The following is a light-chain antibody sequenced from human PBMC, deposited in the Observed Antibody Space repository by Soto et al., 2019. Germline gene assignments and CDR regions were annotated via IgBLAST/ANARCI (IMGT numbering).Light chain of an antibody. CDR3: QQFGSSAWT. CDR2: GAS. CDR1: QRISSSY. V-gene: IGKV3-20*01. Sequence: EIELTQSPDTLSLSPGERATLSCRASQRISSSYLAWYQQKPGQAPRLLIQGASSRATGIPDRFSGSGSGTDFTLTISRLEPEDFAVYFCQQFGSSAWTFGQGTKVE. J-gene: IGKJ1*01.